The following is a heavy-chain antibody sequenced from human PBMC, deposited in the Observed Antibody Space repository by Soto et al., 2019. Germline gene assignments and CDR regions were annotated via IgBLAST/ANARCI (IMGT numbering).Heavy chain of an antibody. V-gene: IGHV3-23*01. CDR2: ISGSGGST. D-gene: IGHD4-17*01. Sequence: GGSLRLSCAASGFTFSSYAMSWVRQAPGKGLEWVSAISGSGGSTYYADSVKGRFTISRDNSKNTLYLQMNSLRAEDTAVYYCAKDLGGAGYGDYVFAFDIWGQGTIVTVSS. CDR3: AKDLGGAGYGDYVFAFDI. CDR1: GFTFSSYA. J-gene: IGHJ3*02.